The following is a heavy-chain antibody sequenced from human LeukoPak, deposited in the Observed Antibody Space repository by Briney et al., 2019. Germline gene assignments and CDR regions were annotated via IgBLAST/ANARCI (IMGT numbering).Heavy chain of an antibody. CDR1: GFTFSSYG. J-gene: IGHJ3*02. Sequence: GGSLGLSCAASGFTFSSYGMHWVRQAPGKGLEWVAVISYDGSNKYYADSVKGRFTISRDNSKNTLYLQMNSLRAEDTAVYYCAKFLEARDHDAFDIWGQGTMVTVSS. CDR3: AKFLEARDHDAFDI. CDR2: ISYDGSNK. D-gene: IGHD1-1*01. V-gene: IGHV3-30*18.